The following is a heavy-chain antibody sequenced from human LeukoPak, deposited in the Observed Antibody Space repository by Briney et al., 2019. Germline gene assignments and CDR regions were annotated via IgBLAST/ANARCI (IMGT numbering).Heavy chain of an antibody. CDR2: FHTDGGI. V-gene: IGHV3-13*01. Sequence: GGSLRLSCAASGFTFSAYDMHWVRQAPGEGLEWVSAFHTDGGIYYLDSVKGRFTISREDAKNALYLQMHTLRAGDTAVYYCARGSGPGVTTIDSWGQGTLVIVSS. J-gene: IGHJ4*02. D-gene: IGHD4-17*01. CDR3: ARGSGPGVTTIDS. CDR1: GFTFSAYD.